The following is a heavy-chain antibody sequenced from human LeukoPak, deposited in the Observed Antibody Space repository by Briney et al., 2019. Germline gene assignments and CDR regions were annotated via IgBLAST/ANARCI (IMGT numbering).Heavy chain of an antibody. V-gene: IGHV4-30-2*01. Sequence: SQTLSLTCTVSGGSFSSGGYYWSWIRQPPGKGLEWIGYIYHSGSTYYNPSLKSRVTISVDRSKNQFSLKLSSVTAADTAVYYCARGGYSNYFDYWGQGTLVTVSS. CDR1: GGSFSSGGYY. CDR2: IYHSGST. D-gene: IGHD4-11*01. J-gene: IGHJ4*02. CDR3: ARGGYSNYFDY.